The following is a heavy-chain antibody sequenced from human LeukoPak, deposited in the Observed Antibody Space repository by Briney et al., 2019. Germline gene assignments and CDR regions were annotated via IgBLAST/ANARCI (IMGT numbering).Heavy chain of an antibody. V-gene: IGHV1-46*01. J-gene: IGHJ4*02. D-gene: IGHD6-13*01. CDR3: ARDRDSSSWFVDY. Sequence: ASVKVSCRSSGYTFTSYYVHWVRQAPGQGLEWMGIINPSGGSTSYAQRFQGRVTLTRDTSTSTVYMEPSSLRSEDTAVYYCARDRDSSSWFVDYWDQGTLVTVSS. CDR2: INPSGGST. CDR1: GYTFTSYY.